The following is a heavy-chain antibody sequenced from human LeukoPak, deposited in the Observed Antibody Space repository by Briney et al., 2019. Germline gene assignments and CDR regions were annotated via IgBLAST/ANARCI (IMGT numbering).Heavy chain of an antibody. Sequence: PGGSLRLSCAASGFTFSSYAMSWVRQAPGKGLEWVSSISGSGNRTYYADSVKGRFTISRDNTKNTLFLQMNSLKGEDTALYYCAKDSVVIPAGWFDPWGQGTLLTLSS. CDR2: ISGSGNRT. J-gene: IGHJ5*02. CDR3: AKDSVVIPAGWFDP. CDR1: GFTFSSYA. V-gene: IGHV3-23*01. D-gene: IGHD2/OR15-2a*01.